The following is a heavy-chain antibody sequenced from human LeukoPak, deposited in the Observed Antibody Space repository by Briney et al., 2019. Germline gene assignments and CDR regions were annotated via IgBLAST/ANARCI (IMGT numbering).Heavy chain of an antibody. J-gene: IGHJ5*02. CDR1: GYTLTELS. CDR3: ARVSRLSYGFNWFDP. D-gene: IGHD5-18*01. V-gene: IGHV1-24*01. Sequence: ASAKVSCKVSGYTLTELSMHWVRQAPGKGLEWMGGFDPEDGETIYAQKFQGRVTMTEDTSTDTAYMELSSLRSEDTAVYYCARVSRLSYGFNWFDPWGQGTLVTVSS. CDR2: FDPEDGET.